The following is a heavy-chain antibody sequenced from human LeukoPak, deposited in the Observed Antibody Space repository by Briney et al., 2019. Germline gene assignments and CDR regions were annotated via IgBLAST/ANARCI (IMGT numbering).Heavy chain of an antibody. CDR2: IYHSGST. CDR3: ARLRDIVDPMAFLDY. D-gene: IGHD5-12*01. J-gene: IGHJ4*02. V-gene: IGHV4-61*08. Sequence: SETLSLTCTVSGGSISSGGYYWSWIRQPPGKGLEWIGYIYHSGSTNYNPSLKSRVTISVDTSKNQFSLKLSSVTAADTAVYYCARLRDIVDPMAFLDYWGQGTLVTVSS. CDR1: GGSISSGGYY.